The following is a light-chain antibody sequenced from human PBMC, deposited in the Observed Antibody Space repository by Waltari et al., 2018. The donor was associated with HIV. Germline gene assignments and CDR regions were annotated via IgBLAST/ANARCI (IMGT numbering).Light chain of an antibody. V-gene: IGKV1-16*02. J-gene: IGKJ4*01. CDR2: AAS. CDR3: QQYRAYPLT. CDR1: QDVSNY. Sequence: DIQLTQSPSSLSASVGDRVTLTCRASQDVSNYLAWFQQKPGETPKSLIYAASSLQSGVPSKVSGSGSGTHFAHTISSLQPEDFATYYCQQYRAYPLTFGGGTNVE.